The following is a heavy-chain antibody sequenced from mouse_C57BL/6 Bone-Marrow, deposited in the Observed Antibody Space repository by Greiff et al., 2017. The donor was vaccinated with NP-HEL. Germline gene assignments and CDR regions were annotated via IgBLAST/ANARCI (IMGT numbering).Heavy chain of an antibody. V-gene: IGHV1-59*01. J-gene: IGHJ1*03. CDR3: ENWYFDV. Sequence: QVQLQQPGAELVRPGTSVKLSCKASGYTFTSYWMHWVKQRPGQGLEWIGVIDPSDSYTNYNQKFKGKATLTVDTSSSTAYMQLSSLTSEDSAVYYCENWYFDVWGTGTTVTVSS. CDR1: GYTFTSYW. CDR2: IDPSDSYT.